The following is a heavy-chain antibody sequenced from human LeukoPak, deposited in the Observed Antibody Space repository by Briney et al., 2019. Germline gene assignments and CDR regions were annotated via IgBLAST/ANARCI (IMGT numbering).Heavy chain of an antibody. D-gene: IGHD5-12*01. CDR1: GFTFSTYA. CDR2: ISGSGGTT. Sequence: GGSLRLSCAASGFTFSTYAMSWVRQAPGKGLEWVSAISGSGGTTYYADSVKGRFTISRDNSKNTLYVQMNSLRAEDTAVYYCAKGVDSRRYYNMDVWGKGTTVTVSS. CDR3: AKGVDSRRYYNMDV. J-gene: IGHJ6*03. V-gene: IGHV3-23*01.